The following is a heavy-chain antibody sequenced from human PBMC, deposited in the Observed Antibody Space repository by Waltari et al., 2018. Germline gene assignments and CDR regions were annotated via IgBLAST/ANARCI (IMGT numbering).Heavy chain of an antibody. CDR3: ARTAAYWYFDL. V-gene: IGHV4-39*07. CDR2: IYYSGST. CDR1: GRSISSSSYY. D-gene: IGHD2-15*01. Sequence: LQLQESGPGLVKPSETLSLTCTVSGRSISSSSYYWGWIRQPPGKGLEWIGSIYYSGSTYYNPSLKSRVTISVDTSKNQFSLKLSSVTAADTAVYYCARTAAYWYFDLWGRGTLVTVSS. J-gene: IGHJ2*01.